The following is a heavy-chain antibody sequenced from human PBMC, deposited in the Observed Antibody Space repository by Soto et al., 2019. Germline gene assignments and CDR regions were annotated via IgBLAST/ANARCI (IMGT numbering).Heavy chain of an antibody. D-gene: IGHD1-1*01. J-gene: IGHJ4*02. CDR1: GDTFTDYD. CDR3: EVTTGY. CDR2: MSPDSGNT. V-gene: IGHV1-8*02. Sequence: ASVKVSCKASGDTFTDYDINWVRQAAGQGLEYMGWMSPDSGNTGYSQQFQGRVTMTSNTSTSTAYMELSSLTSEDTAVYYCEVTTGYWGQGTMGTVSS.